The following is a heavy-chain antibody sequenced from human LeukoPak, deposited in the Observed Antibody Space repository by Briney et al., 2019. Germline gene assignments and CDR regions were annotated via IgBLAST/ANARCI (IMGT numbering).Heavy chain of an antibody. D-gene: IGHD3-10*01. CDR3: ARSLLWFGDTTNFDY. Sequence: SETLSLTCTVSGGSISSYYWSWIRQPPGKGLEWIGYIYYSGSTNYNPSLKSRVTISLDTSKNQFSPNLSSVTAADTAVYYCARSLLWFGDTTNFDYWGQGTLVTVSS. V-gene: IGHV4-59*01. CDR1: GGSISSYY. J-gene: IGHJ4*02. CDR2: IYYSGST.